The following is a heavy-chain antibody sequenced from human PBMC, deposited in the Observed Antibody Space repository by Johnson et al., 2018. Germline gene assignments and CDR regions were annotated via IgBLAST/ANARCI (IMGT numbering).Heavy chain of an antibody. CDR1: GFTFSNYA. D-gene: IGHD1-26*01. CDR2: ISGPGGRT. CDR3: AAFLPGSYMAYLQY. V-gene: IGHV3-23*04. Sequence: QLVESGGDLVQRGXSLRLSCTASGFTFSNYAMSWVRLAPGKGLDWISGISGPGGRTYYADSVKARFTISRDNSKNTVFLQVGSLRADDTAGDYCAAFLPGSYMAYLQYWGQGTLVTVSS. J-gene: IGHJ1*01.